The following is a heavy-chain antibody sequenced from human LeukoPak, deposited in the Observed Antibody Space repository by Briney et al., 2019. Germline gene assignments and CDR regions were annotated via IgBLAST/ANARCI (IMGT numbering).Heavy chain of an antibody. D-gene: IGHD3-22*01. CDR3: ARAGHSKYDSSGYLNYFDY. CDR1: GFTFSSHV. CDR2: ISSNGGST. Sequence: PGGSLRLSCAASGFTFSSHVMYWVRQAPGKGLEYVSSISSNGGSTYYANSVKGRFTISRDNSKNTLYLQMGSLRAEDMAVYYCARAGHSKYDSSGYLNYFDYWGQGTLVTVSS. V-gene: IGHV3-64*01. J-gene: IGHJ4*02.